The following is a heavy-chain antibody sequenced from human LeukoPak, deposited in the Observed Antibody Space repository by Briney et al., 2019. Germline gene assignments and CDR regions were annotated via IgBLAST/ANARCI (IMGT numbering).Heavy chain of an antibody. D-gene: IGHD3-22*01. V-gene: IGHV3-48*02. CDR2: ISSRSGTI. J-gene: IGHJ4*02. CDR1: GFTFNIYT. CDR3: ARDYRYYDSSGYYSFDY. Sequence: QAGGSLRLSCAASGFTFNIYTMNWVRQAPGKGLEWVSYISSRSGTIYYADSVKGRFTISRDNAKNSLYLQMNSLRDEDTAVYYCARDYRYYDSSGYYSFDYWGQGTLVTVSS.